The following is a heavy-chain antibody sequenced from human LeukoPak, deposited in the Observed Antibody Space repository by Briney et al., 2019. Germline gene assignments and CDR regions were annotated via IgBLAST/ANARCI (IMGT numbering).Heavy chain of an antibody. CDR3: ASQYYYSITGYKGSFDY. CDR1: GYTFTTYY. CDR2: INPSGGNT. Sequence: GASVKVSCKASGYTFTTYYMHWVRQAPGQGLEWVGIINPSGGNTSYAQRFQGRVTMTRDTSTSTVYMGLSSLRSEDTAVYYCASQYYYSITGYKGSFDYWGQGTLVTVSS. J-gene: IGHJ4*02. D-gene: IGHD3-22*01. V-gene: IGHV1-46*01.